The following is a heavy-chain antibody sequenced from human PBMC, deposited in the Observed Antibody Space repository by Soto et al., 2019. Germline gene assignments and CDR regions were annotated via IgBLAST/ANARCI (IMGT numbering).Heavy chain of an antibody. CDR1: GGTFSSYA. D-gene: IGHD3-22*01. V-gene: IGHV1-69*12. Sequence: QVQLVQSGAEVKKPGSSVKVSCKASGGTFSSYAISWVRQAPGQGLEWMGGIIPIFGTANYAQKFQGRVTITADEPTSTAYMELSSLRSEDTAVYYCARERIGTMIVVVTSGFDLWGRGTLVTVSS. CDR3: ARERIGTMIVVVTSGFDL. J-gene: IGHJ2*01. CDR2: IIPIFGTA.